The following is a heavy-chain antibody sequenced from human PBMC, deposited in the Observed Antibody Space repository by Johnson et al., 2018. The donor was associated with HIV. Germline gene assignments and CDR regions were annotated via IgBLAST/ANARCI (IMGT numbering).Heavy chain of an antibody. D-gene: IGHD3-22*01. J-gene: IGHJ3*02. CDR3: AKDFGIVVVKSAFDI. CDR2: IKQDGSEK. Sequence: VQLVESGGGLVQPGGSLRLSCAASGIIVTGNFMSWVRQAPGKGLEWVANIKQDGSEKYYVDSVKGRFTISRDDAKNSLYLQMNSLIAEDTAVYYCAKDFGIVVVKSAFDIWGQGTMVTVSS. CDR1: GIIVTGNF. V-gene: IGHV3-7*01.